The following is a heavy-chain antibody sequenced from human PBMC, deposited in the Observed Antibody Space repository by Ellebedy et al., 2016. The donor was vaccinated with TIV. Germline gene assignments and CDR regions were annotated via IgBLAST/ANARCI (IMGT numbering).Heavy chain of an antibody. Sequence: GESLKISCAASGFTFSSYAMSWVRQAPGKGLEWVSAISGSGGSTYYADSVKGRFTISRDNSKNTLYLQMNSLRAEDTAVYYCAKETTVVTPIDYWGQGTLVTVSS. J-gene: IGHJ4*02. CDR1: GFTFSSYA. CDR3: AKETTVVTPIDY. CDR2: ISGSGGST. D-gene: IGHD4-23*01. V-gene: IGHV3-23*01.